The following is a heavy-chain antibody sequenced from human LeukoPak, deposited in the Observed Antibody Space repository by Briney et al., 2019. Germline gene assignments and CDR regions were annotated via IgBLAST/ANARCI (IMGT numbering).Heavy chain of an antibody. D-gene: IGHD4-11*01. CDR1: GFTFSSYS. CDR2: ISSSTSHI. J-gene: IGHJ4*02. V-gene: IGHV3-21*01. CDR3: ARDPYSGLLDY. Sequence: GGSLRLSCAASGFTFSSYSMNWVRQAPGKGLEWVSSISSSTSHIHYADSVKGRFTISRDNAKNSLYLQMNSLRAEDTAVYYCARDPYSGLLDYWGQGTLVTVSS.